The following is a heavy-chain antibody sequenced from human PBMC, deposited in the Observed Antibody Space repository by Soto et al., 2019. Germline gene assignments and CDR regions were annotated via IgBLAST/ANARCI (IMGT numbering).Heavy chain of an antibody. CDR2: IYYSGST. CDR1: GGSISSYY. CDR3: SGRGYGSSGYKVYYFDY. Sequence: SETLSLTCTVSGGSISSYYWSWIRQPPGKGLEWIGYIYYSGSTNYNPSLKSRVTISVDTSKNQFSLKLSSVTAADTAVYYCSGRGYGSSGYKVYYFDYWGQGTLVTVSS. J-gene: IGHJ4*02. D-gene: IGHD3-22*01. V-gene: IGHV4-59*12.